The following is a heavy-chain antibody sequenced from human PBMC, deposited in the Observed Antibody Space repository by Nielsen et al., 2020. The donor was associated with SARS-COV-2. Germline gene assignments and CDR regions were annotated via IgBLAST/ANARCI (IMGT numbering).Heavy chain of an antibody. Sequence: GESLKISCAASGFTFSSYAMHWVRQAPGKGLEYVSAISSNGGSTYYANSVKGRFTISRDNSKNTLYLQMNSLRAEDTAVYYCARSDPNYDSSGYYGLWGQGTLVTVSS. CDR1: GFTFSSYA. CDR3: ARSDPNYDSSGYYGL. J-gene: IGHJ4*02. D-gene: IGHD3-22*01. CDR2: ISSNGGST. V-gene: IGHV3-64*01.